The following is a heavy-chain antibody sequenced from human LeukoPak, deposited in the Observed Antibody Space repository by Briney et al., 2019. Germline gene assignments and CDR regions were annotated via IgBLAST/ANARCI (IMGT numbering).Heavy chain of an antibody. CDR1: GFTFSDYY. J-gene: IGHJ4*02. V-gene: IGHV3-72*01. Sequence: PGGSLRLSCAASGFTFSDYYMDWVRQAPGKGLEWVCRTRNKTNRYTAGYVESVKGRSTVSRDDSKNSLYLQMNSLKTEDKAVYYCVRGAFCSRAACAAGFDYWGEGTLVSVS. D-gene: IGHD2-15*01. CDR3: VRGAFCSRAACAAGFDY. CDR2: TRNKTNRYTA.